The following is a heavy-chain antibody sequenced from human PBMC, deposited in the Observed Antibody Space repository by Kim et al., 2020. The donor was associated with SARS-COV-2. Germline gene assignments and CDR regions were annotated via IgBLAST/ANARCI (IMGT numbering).Heavy chain of an antibody. CDR3: ARDRLRYWQWNDY. CDR2: ISSSSSYT. CDR1: GFTFSDYY. J-gene: IGHJ4*02. D-gene: IGHD3-9*01. Sequence: GGSLRLSCAASGFTFSDYYMSWIRQAPGKGLEWVSYISSSSSYTNYADSVKGRFTISRDNAKNSLYLQMNSLRAEDTAVYYCARDRLRYWQWNDYWGQGTLVTVSS. V-gene: IGHV3-11*05.